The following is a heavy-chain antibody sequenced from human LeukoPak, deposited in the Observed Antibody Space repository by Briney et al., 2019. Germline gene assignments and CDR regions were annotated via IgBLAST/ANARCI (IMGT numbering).Heavy chain of an antibody. Sequence: PGGSLKLSCAASGFTFSGSAMHWVRQASGKGLEGVGRIRSKANSYATAYAASVKGRFTISRDDSKNTAYLQMNSLKTEDTAVYYCTSSIAVASVDYWGQGTLVTVSS. CDR1: GFTFSGSA. CDR2: IRSKANSYAT. V-gene: IGHV3-73*01. J-gene: IGHJ4*02. D-gene: IGHD6-19*01. CDR3: TSSIAVASVDY.